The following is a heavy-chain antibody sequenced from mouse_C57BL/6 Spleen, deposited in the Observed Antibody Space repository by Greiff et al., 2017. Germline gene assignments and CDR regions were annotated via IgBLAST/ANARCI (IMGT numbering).Heavy chain of an antibody. CDR1: GYSITSGYY. Sequence: VQLQESGPGLVKPSQSLSLTCSVTGYSITSGYYWNWIRQFPGNKLEWMGYISYDGSNNYNPSLKNRISITRDTSKNQFFLKLNSVTTEDTATYYCARDGAGTYYFDYWGQGTTLTVSS. V-gene: IGHV3-6*01. D-gene: IGHD4-1*01. CDR2: ISYDGSN. CDR3: ARDGAGTYYFDY. J-gene: IGHJ2*01.